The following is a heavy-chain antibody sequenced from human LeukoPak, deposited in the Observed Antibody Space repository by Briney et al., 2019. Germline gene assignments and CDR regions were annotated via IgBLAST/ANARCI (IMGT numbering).Heavy chain of an antibody. CDR3: AREVAAAGCWFDP. J-gene: IGHJ5*02. CDR1: GGSISSGSYY. D-gene: IGHD6-13*01. CDR2: IYTSGST. V-gene: IGHV4-61*02. Sequence: SQTLSLTCTVSGGSISSGSYYWSWIRQPAGKGLEWIGRIYTSGSTNYNPSRKSRVTISVDTSKNQFSLKLSSVTAADTAVYYCAREVAAAGCWFDPWGQGTLVTVSS.